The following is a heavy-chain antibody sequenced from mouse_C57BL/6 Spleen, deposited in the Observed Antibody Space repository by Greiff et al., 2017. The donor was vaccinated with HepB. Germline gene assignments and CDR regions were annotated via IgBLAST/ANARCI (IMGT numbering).Heavy chain of an antibody. V-gene: IGHV1-82*01. Sequence: QVQLQQSGPGRVKPGASVKISCKASGYSFSSSWSNWVKRRPGKGLEWIGRIYPGDGDTNYNGKFKGKATLTADKSSSTAYMKLSSLTSEDSAVYYCEQLASAIDHSCQGTPLTVSS. CDR2: IYPGDGDT. CDR1: GYSFSSSW. CDR3: EQLASAIDH. D-gene: IGHD4-1*02. J-gene: IGHJ2*01.